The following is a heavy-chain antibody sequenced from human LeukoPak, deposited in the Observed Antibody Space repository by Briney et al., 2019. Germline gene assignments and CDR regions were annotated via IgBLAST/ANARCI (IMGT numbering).Heavy chain of an antibody. CDR2: IKTDGSEK. D-gene: IGHD2-8*02. CDR3: ASYLYWWSDLGF. J-gene: IGHJ4*02. CDR1: GFTFSDYW. Sequence: PGGSLRLSCAASGFTFSDYWMTWVGQAPGKVLEWLANIKTDGSEKYYVDSVKGRFTISRDNANNSLYLQMNSLRVEDTAVYFCASYLYWWSDLGFWGQGTLVTVSS. V-gene: IGHV3-7*01.